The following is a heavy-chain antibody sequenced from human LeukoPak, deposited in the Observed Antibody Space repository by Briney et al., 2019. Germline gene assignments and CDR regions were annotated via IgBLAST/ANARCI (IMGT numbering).Heavy chain of an antibody. V-gene: IGHV3-30*04. CDR3: ARDRSEDIALKVYADY. J-gene: IGHJ4*02. D-gene: IGHD2-8*01. CDR2: ISYDGGNK. Sequence: GGALRLSCEASGVAFNNYAVHWVRQAPGKGLEWVAIISYDGGNKYYADSVKGRFTISRDNSKNTLYLQMNSLRADDTAVYYCARDRSEDIALKVYADYWGQGTLVTVSS. CDR1: GVAFNNYA.